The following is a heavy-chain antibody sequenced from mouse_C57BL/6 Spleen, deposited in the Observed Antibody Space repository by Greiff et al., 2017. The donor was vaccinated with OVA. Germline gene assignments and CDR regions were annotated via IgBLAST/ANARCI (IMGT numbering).Heavy chain of an antibody. D-gene: IGHD2-1*01. CDR2: INPSNGGT. Sequence: QVQLQQPGTELVKPGASVKLSCKASGYTFTSYWMHWVKQRPGQGLEWIGNINPSNGGTNYNEKFKSKATLTVDKSSSTAYMQLSSLTSEDSAVYYCARVSIYYGNYDAMDYWGQGTSVTVSS. CDR3: ARVSIYYGNYDAMDY. V-gene: IGHV1-53*01. J-gene: IGHJ4*01. CDR1: GYTFTSYW.